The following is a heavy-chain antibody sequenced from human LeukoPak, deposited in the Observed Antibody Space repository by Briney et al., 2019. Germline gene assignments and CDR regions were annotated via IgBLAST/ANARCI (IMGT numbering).Heavy chain of an antibody. CDR3: AGGIVGATLDY. CDR2: IKQDGSEK. CDR1: GFTFSGYW. V-gene: IGHV3-7*04. D-gene: IGHD1-26*01. J-gene: IGHJ4*02. Sequence: PGGSLRLSCAASGFTFSGYWMSWVRQAPGKGLEWVANIKQDGSEKYYVDSVKGRFTISRDNAKNSLYLQMNSLRAEDTAVYYCAGGIVGATLDYWGQGTLVTVSS.